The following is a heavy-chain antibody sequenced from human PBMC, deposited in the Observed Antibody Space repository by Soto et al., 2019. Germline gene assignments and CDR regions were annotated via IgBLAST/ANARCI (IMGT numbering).Heavy chain of an antibody. CDR2: VYYSGTT. J-gene: IGHJ4*02. Sequence: QSLTCSVSGGSASNKTYYWSWIRQPPGKRLEWIGYVYYSGTTNYNPSLKSRVTISVDLSKNQFSLRLSSVTTADTALYYCARTTAVPNTLRSRYFFDYWGQGTLVTVSS. CDR3: ARTTAVPNTLRSRYFFDY. V-gene: IGHV4-61*01. CDR1: GGSASNKTYY. D-gene: IGHD4-17*01.